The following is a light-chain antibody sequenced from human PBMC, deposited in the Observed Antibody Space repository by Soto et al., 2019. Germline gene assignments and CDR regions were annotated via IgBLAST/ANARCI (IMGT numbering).Light chain of an antibody. V-gene: IGKV2-30*01. J-gene: IGKJ2*01. CDR1: QSLVDSDGNTY. Sequence: DVVMTQSPLSLPVTLGQPASISCRSSQSLVDSDGNTYLSWFQQRPGQSPRRLIYDVSNRDSGVPDRFSGSGSGSDFALRISRVEAEDVGVSYCMQGTYAPHTFGRGTKLEI. CDR3: MQGTYAPHT. CDR2: DVS.